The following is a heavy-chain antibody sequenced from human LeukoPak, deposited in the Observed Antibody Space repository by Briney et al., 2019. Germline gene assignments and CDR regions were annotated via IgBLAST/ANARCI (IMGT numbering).Heavy chain of an antibody. D-gene: IGHD3-22*01. CDR3: ARGDYYDSWELDY. Sequence: SSETLSLTCTISGGSISSSSYYWSWIRQPPGKGLEWIGSIYYSGSTYYNPSLKSRVTISVDTSKNQFSLKLSSVTAADTAVYYCARGDYYDSWELDYWGQGTLVTVSS. CDR2: IYYSGST. J-gene: IGHJ4*02. CDR1: GGSISSSSYY. V-gene: IGHV4-39*07.